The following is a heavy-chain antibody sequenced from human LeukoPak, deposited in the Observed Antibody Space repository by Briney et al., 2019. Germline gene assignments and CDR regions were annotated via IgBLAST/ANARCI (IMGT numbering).Heavy chain of an antibody. CDR1: GLTFSIYV. V-gene: IGHV3-23*01. D-gene: IGHD6-13*01. CDR2: ITGSRAAI. CDR3: AKGRPNGQQLAAY. J-gene: IGHJ4*02. Sequence: TGGSLRLSCAASGLTFSIYVMTWVRQAPGKGLEWVSIITGSRAAIHYAGSVKGRFTISRDNSKNTLSLQMNSLRPEDTAIYYCAKGRPNGQQLAAYWGQGTLVTVSS.